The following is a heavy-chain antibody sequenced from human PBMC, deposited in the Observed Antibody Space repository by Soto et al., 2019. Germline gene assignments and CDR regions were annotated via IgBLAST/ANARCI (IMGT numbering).Heavy chain of an antibody. CDR2: IDCSGDT. Sequence: QVQLQESGPGLGEPSQTLALTCTVSGGSISSGGYYWSWIRQHPGKGLEGTGYIDCSGDTYYNPSLKIRVDMSVDTSKSQFSLKLSSVTAADTAVYYCARDSAGTAMTFDYWGQGTLVTVSS. CDR3: ARDSAGTAMTFDY. D-gene: IGHD5-18*01. V-gene: IGHV4-31*03. J-gene: IGHJ4*02. CDR1: GGSISSGGYY.